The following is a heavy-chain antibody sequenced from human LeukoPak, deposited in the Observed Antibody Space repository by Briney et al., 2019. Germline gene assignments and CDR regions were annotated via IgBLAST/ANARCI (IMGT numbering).Heavy chain of an antibody. Sequence: PGGSLRLSCAASGFTFSSSWMHWVRQAPGKGLVWVSRINSDGSSTSYADSVKGRFTISRDNAKNTLYLQMNSLRTEDTALYYCAKDISNWNSRHFDYWGQGTLVTVSS. V-gene: IGHV3-74*01. J-gene: IGHJ4*02. CDR3: AKDISNWNSRHFDY. D-gene: IGHD1-7*01. CDR2: INSDGSST. CDR1: GFTFSSSW.